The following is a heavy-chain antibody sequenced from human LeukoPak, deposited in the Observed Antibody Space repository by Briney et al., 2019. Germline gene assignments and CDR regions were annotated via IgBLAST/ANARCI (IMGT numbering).Heavy chain of an antibody. CDR2: MNPNSGNT. D-gene: IGHD5-12*01. J-gene: IGHJ3*02. CDR3: ARGRRYSGYKNAFDI. V-gene: IGHV1-8*01. CDR1: GYTFTSYD. Sequence: ASVKVSCKAPGYTFTSYDINWVRQATGQGLEWMGWMNPNSGNTGYAQKFQGRVTMTRNTPISTAYMELSSLRSEDTAVYYCARGRRYSGYKNAFDIWGKGTMVTVSS.